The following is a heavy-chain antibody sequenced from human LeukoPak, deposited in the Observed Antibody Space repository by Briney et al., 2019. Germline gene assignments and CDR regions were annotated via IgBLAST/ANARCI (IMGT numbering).Heavy chain of an antibody. Sequence: SGGSLRLSCAASGFTFSSYAMSWVRQAPGKGLEWVSAIRGSGGSTYYADSVKGRFTISRDNSKNTLYLQMNSLRAEDTAVYYCAKFVMPGTYNWFDPWGQGTLVTVSS. V-gene: IGHV3-23*01. CDR1: GFTFSSYA. J-gene: IGHJ5*02. CDR3: AKFVMPGTYNWFDP. D-gene: IGHD3-16*01. CDR2: IRGSGGST.